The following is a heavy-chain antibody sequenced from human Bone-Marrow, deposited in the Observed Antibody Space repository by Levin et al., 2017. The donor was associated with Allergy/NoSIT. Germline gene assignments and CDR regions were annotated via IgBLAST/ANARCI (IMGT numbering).Heavy chain of an antibody. D-gene: IGHD6-13*01. V-gene: IGHV3-23*01. J-gene: IGHJ4*02. Sequence: PGGSLRLSCVASGFTFSNYAMSWVRQAPGKGLEWVSGISGSGGSTYYADSVKGRFTISRDNSKNTLYMQMNSLRAEDTALYYCAKDDSWYQSNKIDYWGQGTLVTVSS. CDR3: AKDDSWYQSNKIDY. CDR2: ISGSGGST. CDR1: GFTFSNYA.